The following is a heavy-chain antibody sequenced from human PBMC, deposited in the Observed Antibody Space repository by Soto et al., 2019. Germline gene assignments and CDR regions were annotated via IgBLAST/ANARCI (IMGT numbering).Heavy chain of an antibody. CDR1: GGSFSGYY. Sequence: SETLSLTCAVYGGSFSGYYWSWIRQPPGKGLEWIGEINHSGSTNYNPSLKSRVTISVDTSKDQFSLKLSSVTAADTAVYYCASTSIAARRDWFDPWGQGTLVTVSS. D-gene: IGHD6-6*01. CDR2: INHSGST. CDR3: ASTSIAARRDWFDP. V-gene: IGHV4-34*01. J-gene: IGHJ5*02.